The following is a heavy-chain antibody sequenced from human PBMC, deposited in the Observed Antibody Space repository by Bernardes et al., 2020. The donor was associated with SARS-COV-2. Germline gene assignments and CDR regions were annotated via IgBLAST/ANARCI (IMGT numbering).Heavy chain of an antibody. Sequence: SESLSLTCTVSGGSVSSVSYYWSWLLQPPGKGLEWIGYIYYSGSTNYNPSLKSRVTISVDTSKNQFSLKLSSVTAADTAVYYCARDGPVGWFDPWGQGTLVTVSS. CDR1: GGSVSSVSYY. CDR3: ARDGPVGWFDP. V-gene: IGHV4-61*01. CDR2: IYYSGST. J-gene: IGHJ5*02.